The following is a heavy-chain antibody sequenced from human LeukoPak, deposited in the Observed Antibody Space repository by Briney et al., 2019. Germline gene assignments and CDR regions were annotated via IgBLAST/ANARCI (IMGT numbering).Heavy chain of an antibody. J-gene: IGHJ6*03. Sequence: SETLSLTCAVYGGSFSGYYWSWIRQPPGKGLEWIGEINHSGSTNYNPSLTSRVTISVDTSKNQFSLKLSSVTAADTAVYYCARGVRSGSYLYYYYYYMDVWGKGTTVTVSS. CDR2: INHSGST. V-gene: IGHV4-34*01. D-gene: IGHD1-26*01. CDR1: GGSFSGYY. CDR3: ARGVRSGSYLYYYYYYMDV.